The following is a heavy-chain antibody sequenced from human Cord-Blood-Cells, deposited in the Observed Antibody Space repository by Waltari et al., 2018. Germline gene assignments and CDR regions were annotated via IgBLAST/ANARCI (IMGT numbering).Heavy chain of an antibody. CDR3: AKTGSNWGNYWYFDL. J-gene: IGHJ2*01. CDR2: ISGSGGST. CDR1: GFTFSSYA. D-gene: IGHD7-27*01. Sequence: EVQLLESGGGLVQPGGSLRLPCAASGFTFSSYAMSWVRPAPGKGLEWVSAISGSGGSTYYADSVKGRFTISRDNSKNTLYLQMNSLRAEDTAVYYCAKTGSNWGNYWYFDLWGRGTLVTVSS. V-gene: IGHV3-23*01.